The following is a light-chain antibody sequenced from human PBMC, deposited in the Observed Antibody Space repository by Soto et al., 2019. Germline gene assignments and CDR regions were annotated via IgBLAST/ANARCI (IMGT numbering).Light chain of an antibody. CDR3: AAWDDSLSGPV. CDR1: SSNIGRNH. Sequence: QAVVTQPPSVSGTPGQRVTISCSGSSSNIGRNHVYWYQQLPGTAPKVLIYSNNQRPSGVPDRFSGSKSGTSASLAISGLRSGDEADYHCAAWDDSLSGPVFGGGTKVTVL. J-gene: IGLJ3*02. V-gene: IGLV1-47*02. CDR2: SNN.